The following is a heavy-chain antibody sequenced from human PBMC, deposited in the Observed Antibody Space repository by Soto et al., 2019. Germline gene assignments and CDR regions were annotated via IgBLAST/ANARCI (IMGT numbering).Heavy chain of an antibody. CDR1: GYSFATYG. Sequence: GASVKVSCKASGYSFATYGFSWVRQAPGQGLECVGWISAHNGDTHYSQKFQSRVTLTTDTSTNTGYMELRSLTSDDTAVYFCAREPKQNYDSSPCNGGFDSWGPGTLVTVSS. V-gene: IGHV1-18*04. J-gene: IGHJ4*02. D-gene: IGHD3-22*01. CDR2: ISAHNGDT. CDR3: AREPKQNYDSSPCNGGFDS.